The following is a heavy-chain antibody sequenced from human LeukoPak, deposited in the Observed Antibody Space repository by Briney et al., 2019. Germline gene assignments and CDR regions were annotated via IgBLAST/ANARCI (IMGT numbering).Heavy chain of an antibody. J-gene: IGHJ6*04. CDR2: IYYSGST. Sequence: SETLSLTCTVSGGSISCYYWSWIRQPPGKGLEWIGYIYYSGSTNYNPSLKSRVTISVDTSKNQFSLKLSSVTAADTAVYYCARSLYSSSWYGYYGMDVWGKGTTVTVSS. D-gene: IGHD6-13*01. CDR1: GGSISCYY. CDR3: ARSLYSSSWYGYYGMDV. V-gene: IGHV4-59*01.